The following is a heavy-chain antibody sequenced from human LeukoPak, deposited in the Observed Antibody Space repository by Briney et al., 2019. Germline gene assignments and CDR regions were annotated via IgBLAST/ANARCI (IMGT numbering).Heavy chain of an antibody. J-gene: IGHJ4*02. CDR1: GFTFSSYA. V-gene: IGHV3-23*01. Sequence: QSGGSLRLSCAASGFTFSSYAMNWVRQAPGKGLEWVSAISVSGGSTYYADSVKGRFTISRDNSKNTLYLQMNSLRAEDTAVYYCAKEYTGTFSPFPSYFDNWGQGTLVTVSS. CDR3: AKEYTGTFSPFPSYFDN. CDR2: ISVSGGST. D-gene: IGHD1-26*01.